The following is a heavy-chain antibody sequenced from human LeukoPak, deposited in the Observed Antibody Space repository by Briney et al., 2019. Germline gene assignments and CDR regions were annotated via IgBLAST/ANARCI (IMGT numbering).Heavy chain of an antibody. V-gene: IGHV3-23*01. J-gene: IGHJ4*02. CDR1: GFTFSSYA. CDR3: AREQGGDCSFDY. CDR2: ISGSGGST. D-gene: IGHD2-21*02. Sequence: PGGSLRLSCAASGFTFSSYAMNWVRQAPGKGLEWVSTISGSGGSTYYADSVKGRFTISRDNSKNTLYLQMNSLRAEDTAVYYCAREQGGDCSFDYWGQGTLVTVSS.